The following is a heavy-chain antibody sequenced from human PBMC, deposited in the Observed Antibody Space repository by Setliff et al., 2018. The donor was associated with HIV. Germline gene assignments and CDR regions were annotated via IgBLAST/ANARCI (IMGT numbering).Heavy chain of an antibody. CDR3: AREGTYSGTYWVRRVASFDI. D-gene: IGHD1-26*01. CDR2: VSHTGCT. J-gene: IGHJ3*02. CDR1: GGSLSGYY. V-gene: IGHV4-34*01. Sequence: SETLSLTCAVYGGSLSGYYWRWIRQPPGKGLEWIGDVSHTGCTNYNPSLKSRITISADTPKNQFSLKLSSVTAADTAVYYCAREGTYSGTYWVRRVASFDIWGQGTMVTVSS.